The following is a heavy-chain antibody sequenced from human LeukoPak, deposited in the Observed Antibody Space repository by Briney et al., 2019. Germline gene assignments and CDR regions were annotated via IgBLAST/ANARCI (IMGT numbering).Heavy chain of an antibody. D-gene: IGHD3-22*01. Sequence: GGSLRLSCAASGFTFSSYAMHWVRQAPGKGLEYVSGISGNGGSTYYANSVKGRFTISRDNSKNTLYLQMGSLRAEDMAVYYCARAGYYDSSGYESWGQGTLVTVSS. V-gene: IGHV3-64*01. CDR2: ISGNGGST. J-gene: IGHJ4*02. CDR3: ARAGYYDSSGYES. CDR1: GFTFSSYA.